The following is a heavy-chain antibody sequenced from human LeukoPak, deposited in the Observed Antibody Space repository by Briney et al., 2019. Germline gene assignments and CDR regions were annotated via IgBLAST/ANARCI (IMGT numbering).Heavy chain of an antibody. J-gene: IGHJ3*02. CDR1: GYTFTGYY. CDR3: ARVGDSSGYHHDAFDI. V-gene: IGHV1-46*01. D-gene: IGHD3-22*01. CDR2: INPSGGST. Sequence: GASVKVSCKASGYTFTGYYMHWVRQAPGQGLEWMGIINPSGGSTSYAQKFQGRVTMTRDTSTSTVYMELSSLRSEDTAVYYCARVGDSSGYHHDAFDIWGQGTMVTVSS.